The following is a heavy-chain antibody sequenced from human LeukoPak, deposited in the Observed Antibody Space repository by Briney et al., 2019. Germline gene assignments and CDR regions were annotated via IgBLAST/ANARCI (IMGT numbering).Heavy chain of an antibody. J-gene: IGHJ4*02. CDR1: GFTFSSYG. D-gene: IGHD3-3*01. Sequence: GGSLRLSCAASGFTFSSYGMHWVRQAPGKGLEWVAFIRYDGSNKYYADSVKGRFTISRDNSKNTLYLQMNSLRAEDTAVYYCAKGGGITIFGVVTPIDYWGQGTLVTVSS. V-gene: IGHV3-30*02. CDR3: AKGGGITIFGVVTPIDY. CDR2: IRYDGSNK.